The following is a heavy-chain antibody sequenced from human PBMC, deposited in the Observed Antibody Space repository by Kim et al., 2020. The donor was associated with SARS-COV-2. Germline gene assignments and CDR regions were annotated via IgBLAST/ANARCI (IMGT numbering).Heavy chain of an antibody. D-gene: IGHD4-17*01. CDR3: GRDRSDYGGPFDK. V-gene: IGHV3-74*01. Sequence: YADSVEGRFTNSRDNGKNMLYLQMGSLRAEDTAVYYCGRDRSDYGGPFDKGGPGTMVTVSS. J-gene: IGHJ3*02.